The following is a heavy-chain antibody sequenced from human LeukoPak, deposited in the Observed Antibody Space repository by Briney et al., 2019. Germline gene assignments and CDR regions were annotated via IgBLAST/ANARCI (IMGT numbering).Heavy chain of an antibody. CDR2: IYPGDSDT. Sequence: GASLKISCKGSGSIFTSYWIGWVRPLPGKGLEWMGIIYPGDSDTRYSPSFQGQVTISADKSISTAYLQWSSLKASDTAMYYCASPSEDYYDSSGSNAFDIWGQGTMVTVSS. J-gene: IGHJ3*02. V-gene: IGHV5-51*01. CDR3: ASPSEDYYDSSGSNAFDI. D-gene: IGHD3-22*01. CDR1: GSIFTSYW.